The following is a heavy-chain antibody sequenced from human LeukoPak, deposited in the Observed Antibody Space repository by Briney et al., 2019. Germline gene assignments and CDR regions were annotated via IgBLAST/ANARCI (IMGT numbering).Heavy chain of an antibody. J-gene: IGHJ4*02. CDR1: GFTFGDYA. D-gene: IGHD5-18*01. V-gene: IGHV3-49*04. CDR2: IRSKAYGGTT. CDR3: TRAGGYSYGDFDY. Sequence: RTGGSLRLSCTASGFTFGDYAMSWVRQAPGKGLEGVGFIRSKAYGGTTEYAASVKGRFTISRDDSKSIAYLQMNSLKTEDTAVYYCTRAGGYSYGDFDYWGQGTLVTVSS.